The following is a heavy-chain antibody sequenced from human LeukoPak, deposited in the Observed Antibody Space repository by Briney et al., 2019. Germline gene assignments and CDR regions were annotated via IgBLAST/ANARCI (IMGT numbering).Heavy chain of an antibody. J-gene: IGHJ5*02. Sequence: SETLSLTCAVYGGSFSGYYWSWIRQPPGKGLEWIGSIYCSGSTYYNPYLKSRVTISVDPSKNQFSLKLSSVTAADTAVYYCARHWDYGDYTGENWFDPWGQGALVTASS. V-gene: IGHV4-34*01. CDR2: IYCSGST. D-gene: IGHD4-17*01. CDR3: ARHWDYGDYTGENWFDP. CDR1: GGSFSGYY.